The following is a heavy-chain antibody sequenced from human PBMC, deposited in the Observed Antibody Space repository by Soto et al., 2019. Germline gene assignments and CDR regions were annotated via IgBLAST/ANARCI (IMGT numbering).Heavy chain of an antibody. CDR1: GFTFDDYA. Sequence: GGSLRLSCAASGFTFDDYAMHWVRQAPGKGLEWVSLISGDGGSTYYADSVKGRFTISRDNSKNSLYLQMNSLRTEDTAVYYCARDSSSSYYYYGMDVWGQGTTVTVSS. V-gene: IGHV3-43*02. D-gene: IGHD6-6*01. CDR3: ARDSSSSYYYYGMDV. J-gene: IGHJ6*02. CDR2: ISGDGGST.